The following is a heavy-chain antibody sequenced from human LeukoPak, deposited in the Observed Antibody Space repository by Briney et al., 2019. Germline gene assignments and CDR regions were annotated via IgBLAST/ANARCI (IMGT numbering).Heavy chain of an antibody. V-gene: IGHV1-45*02. J-gene: IGHJ4*02. CDR3: ATASSRTSQIYY. CDR1: GYTFSYRY. D-gene: IGHD3-3*01. CDR2: ITGFNGNS. Sequence: SVKVSCKASGYTFSYRYLHWVRQVPEHGLEWMGWITGFNGNSKYAQTFKDRFTIVTDKSMTTAYMELSSLRPDDTAMYYCATASSRTSQIYYWGQGTLVTVSS.